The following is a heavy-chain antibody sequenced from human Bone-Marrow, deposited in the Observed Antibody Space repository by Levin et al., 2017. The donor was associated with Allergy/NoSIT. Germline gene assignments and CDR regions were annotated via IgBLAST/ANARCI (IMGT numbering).Heavy chain of an antibody. D-gene: IGHD3-22*01. CDR1: GFTFSAYS. J-gene: IGHJ4*02. V-gene: IGHV3-48*02. Sequence: GESLKISCAASGFTFSAYSMNWVRQAPGKGLEWVSVISSSSSTIYYADSVKGRFSISRDNAKNSLYLQMNSLKDEDTAVYYCARDPARGFFGSGGYSGDFWGQGTLVTVSS. CDR2: ISSSSSTI. CDR3: ARDPARGFFGSGGYSGDF.